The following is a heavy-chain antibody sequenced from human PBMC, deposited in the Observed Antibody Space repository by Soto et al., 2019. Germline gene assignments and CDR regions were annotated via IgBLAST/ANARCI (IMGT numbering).Heavy chain of an antibody. CDR1: GGSISIYY. Sequence: PXETLSLTFIVSGGSISIYYWTWIRQSPGRGLEWIGDIYYTGSTNYNPSLESRVTISLDTSKNQFSLRLTSVTAADKAVYYCARVGSGLVRGFDYWGQGTLVTVSS. V-gene: IGHV4-59*01. J-gene: IGHJ4*02. CDR2: IYYTGST. CDR3: ARVGSGLVRGFDY. D-gene: IGHD5-12*01.